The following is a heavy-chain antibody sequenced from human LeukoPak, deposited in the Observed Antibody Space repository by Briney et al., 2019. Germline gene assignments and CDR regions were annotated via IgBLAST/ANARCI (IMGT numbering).Heavy chain of an antibody. Sequence: SETLSLTCTVSGGSISSYYWSWIRQPAGKGLEWIGRIYTSGGTNYNPSLKSRVTISVDTSKNQFSLKLSSGTAADTAVYYCARVVPGYCSGGSCSGLDYWGQGTLVTVSS. V-gene: IGHV4-4*07. CDR3: ARVVPGYCSGGSCSGLDY. D-gene: IGHD2-15*01. CDR1: GGSISSYY. CDR2: IYTSGGT. J-gene: IGHJ4*02.